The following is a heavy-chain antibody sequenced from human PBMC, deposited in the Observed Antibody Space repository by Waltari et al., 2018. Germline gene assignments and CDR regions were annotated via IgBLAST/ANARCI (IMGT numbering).Heavy chain of an antibody. CDR2: ISSSRSYI. D-gene: IGHD6-13*01. CDR3: AREGYSSSWP. Sequence: EVQLVESGGGLVKPGGSLRLSCAASGFTFSSYSMNWVRQAPGKGLEWVSSISSSRSYIYYADSVKGRFTISRDNAKNSLYLQMNSLRAEDTAVYYCAREGYSSSWPWGQGTLVTVSS. CDR1: GFTFSSYS. J-gene: IGHJ5*02. V-gene: IGHV3-21*01.